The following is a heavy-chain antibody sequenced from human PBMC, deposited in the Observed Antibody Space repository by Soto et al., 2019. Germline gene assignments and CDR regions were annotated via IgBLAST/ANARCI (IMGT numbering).Heavy chain of an antibody. CDR3: AEDRRAGGNSAFYFDF. D-gene: IGHD3-16*01. CDR1: GFTFSSYA. V-gene: IGHV3-23*01. Sequence: GGSLRLSCAASGFTFSSYARSWARRAPGKGLEWVSVISATGGGTYYADSVKGRFTISRDNSHNTLYLQVHSLTAEDTAVYYCAEDRRAGGNSAFYFDFWGQGAQVTVSS. CDR2: ISATGGGT. J-gene: IGHJ4*02.